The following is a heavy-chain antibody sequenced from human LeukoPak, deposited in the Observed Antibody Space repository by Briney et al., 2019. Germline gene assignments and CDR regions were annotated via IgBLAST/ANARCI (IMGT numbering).Heavy chain of an antibody. CDR1: GYTFTGYY. CDR2: INPNSGGT. J-gene: IGHJ4*02. V-gene: IGHV1-2*02. D-gene: IGHD5-18*01. Sequence: ASEKVSCKASGYTFTGYYMHWVRQAPGQGLEWMGWINPNSGGTNYAQKFQGRVTMTRDTSISTAYMELSRLRPDDTAVYYCARDSELSAMVDYWGQGTLVTVSS. CDR3: ARDSELSAMVDY.